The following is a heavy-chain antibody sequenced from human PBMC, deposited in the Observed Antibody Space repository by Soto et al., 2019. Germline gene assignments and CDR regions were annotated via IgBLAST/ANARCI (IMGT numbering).Heavy chain of an antibody. CDR3: TIEGYSSSWYWDYYYGMDV. Sequence: GGSLRLSCAASGFTFSNAWMSWVRQAPGKGLEWVGRIKSKTDGGTTDYAAPVKGRFTISRDDSKNTLYLQMNSLKTEDTAVYYCTIEGYSSSWYWDYYYGMDVWGQGTTVTVSS. D-gene: IGHD6-13*01. J-gene: IGHJ6*02. V-gene: IGHV3-15*01. CDR1: GFTFSNAW. CDR2: IKSKTDGGTT.